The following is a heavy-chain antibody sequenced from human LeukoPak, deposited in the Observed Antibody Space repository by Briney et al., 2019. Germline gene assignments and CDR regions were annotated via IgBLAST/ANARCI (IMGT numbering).Heavy chain of an antibody. V-gene: IGHV3-48*01. Sequence: GGSLRLSCAASGFTFNSYSMNWVRQAPGKGLEWVSYISRSSTTIYYADSVKGRFTISRDNSKNTLYLQMNSLRAEDTAVYYCARRAGAYSHPYDYWGQGTLVTVSS. CDR2: ISRSSTTI. CDR1: GFTFNSYS. D-gene: IGHD4/OR15-4a*01. J-gene: IGHJ4*02. CDR3: ARRAGAYSHPYDY.